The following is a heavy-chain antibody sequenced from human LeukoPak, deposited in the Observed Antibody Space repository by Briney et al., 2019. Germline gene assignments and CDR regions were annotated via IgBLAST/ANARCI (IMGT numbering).Heavy chain of an antibody. J-gene: IGHJ5*02. V-gene: IGHV3-30-3*01. CDR1: GFTSSSYA. CDR2: ISYDGSNK. CDR3: ARGTVTIVGEDWFDP. D-gene: IGHD4-17*01. Sequence: PGGSLRLSCAASGFTSSSYAMHWVRQAPGKGLEWVAVISYDGSNKYYADSVKGRFTISRDNSKNTLYLKMNSLRAEDTAVYYCARGTVTIVGEDWFDPWGQGTLVTVSS.